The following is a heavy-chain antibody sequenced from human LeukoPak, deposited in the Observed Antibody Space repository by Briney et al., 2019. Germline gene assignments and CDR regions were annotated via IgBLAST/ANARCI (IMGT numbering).Heavy chain of an antibody. J-gene: IGHJ3*02. D-gene: IGHD6-13*01. CDR2: INPNSGGT. V-gene: IGHV1-2*02. Sequence: ASVKVSCKASGYTFTGYYMHWVRQAPGQGLEWMGWINPNSGGTNYAQKFQGRVTMTRDTSISTAYMELSRLRSDDTAVYYCARGLYGSSWYRGAFDIWGQGTMVTVSS. CDR1: GYTFTGYY. CDR3: ARGLYGSSWYRGAFDI.